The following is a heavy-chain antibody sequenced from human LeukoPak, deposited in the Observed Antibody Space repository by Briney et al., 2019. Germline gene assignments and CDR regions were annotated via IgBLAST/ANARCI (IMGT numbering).Heavy chain of an antibody. CDR2: IYTSGST. J-gene: IGHJ4*02. Sequence: SETLSLTCTVSGGSISSYYCIWIRQPAGKGLEWIGRIYTSGSTNYNPSLKSRVTMSVDTSKNQFSLKLSSVTAADTAVYYCARARRGYDYWYFDYWGQGTPVTVSS. D-gene: IGHD5-12*01. CDR3: ARARRGYDYWYFDY. CDR1: GGSISSYY. V-gene: IGHV4-4*07.